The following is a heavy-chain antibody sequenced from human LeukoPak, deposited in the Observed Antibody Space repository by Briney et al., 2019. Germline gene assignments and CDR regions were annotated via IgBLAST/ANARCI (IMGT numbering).Heavy chain of an antibody. V-gene: IGHV1-69*01. CDR1: GGTFSSYA. CDR2: IIPIFGTA. J-gene: IGHJ3*02. CDR3: ARERNLAYCGGDCPPDAFDI. Sequence: SVKVSCKASGGTFSSYAISWVRQAPGQGLEWMGGIIPIFGTANYAQKFQGRVTTTADESTSTAYMELSSLRSEDTAVYYCARERNLAYCGGDCPPDAFDIWGQGTMVTVSS. D-gene: IGHD2-21*02.